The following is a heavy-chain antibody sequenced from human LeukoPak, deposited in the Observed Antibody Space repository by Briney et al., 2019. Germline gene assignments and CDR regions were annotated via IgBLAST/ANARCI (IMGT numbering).Heavy chain of an antibody. J-gene: IGHJ6*02. CDR3: ARGVLPAAIADYYYHGMDV. CDR2: INPNSGGT. D-gene: IGHD2-2*01. Sequence: ASVKVSCKASGYTFTGYYMHWVRQAPGQGLEWMGWINPNSGGTNYAQKFQGRVTMTGDTSIRTAYMELSRLRSDDTAVFYCARGVLPAAIADYYYHGMDVWGQGTTVTVSS. CDR1: GYTFTGYY. V-gene: IGHV1-2*02.